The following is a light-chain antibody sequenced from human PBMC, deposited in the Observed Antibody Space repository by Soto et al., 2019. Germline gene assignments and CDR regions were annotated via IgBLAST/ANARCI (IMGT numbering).Light chain of an antibody. Sequence: EIVLTQSPGTLSLSPGETATLSCRASQTVNSDSLAWFQQRPGQAPRLLIFATSRRATDIPDRFSGSGSGTDFTLAIRRLEPEDFAVYYCHQFGYSPRTFGQGTKVE. CDR2: ATS. CDR1: QTVNSDS. J-gene: IGKJ1*01. V-gene: IGKV3-20*01. CDR3: HQFGYSPRT.